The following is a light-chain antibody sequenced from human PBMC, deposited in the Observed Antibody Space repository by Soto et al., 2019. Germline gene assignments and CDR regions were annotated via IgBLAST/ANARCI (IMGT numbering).Light chain of an antibody. CDR1: QSVRSSY. V-gene: IGKV3-20*01. CDR2: DAS. CDR3: QQYGSSPM. Sequence: EIVLTQSPGTLSLSPGERATLSCRASQSVRSSYLAWYQQKPGQSPRLLIYDASNRATGIPDRFSGSGSGTAFNLSISRLEPEDFALYYCQQYGSSPMFGQGTKVEI. J-gene: IGKJ1*01.